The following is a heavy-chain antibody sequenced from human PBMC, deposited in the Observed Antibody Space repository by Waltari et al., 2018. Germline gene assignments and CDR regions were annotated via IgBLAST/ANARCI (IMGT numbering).Heavy chain of an antibody. CDR1: GYSISSGYY. CDR3: ARHGWNDPTIRYYYYGMDV. V-gene: IGHV4-38-2*01. J-gene: IGHJ6*02. D-gene: IGHD1-1*01. CDR2: IYHSGST. Sequence: QVQLQESGPGLVKPSETLSLTCAVSGYSISSGYYWGWIRQPPGKGLEWIGSIYHSGSTYYNPSLKSRVTISVDTSKNQFSLKLSSVTAADTAVYYCARHGWNDPTIRYYYYGMDVWGQGTTVTVSS.